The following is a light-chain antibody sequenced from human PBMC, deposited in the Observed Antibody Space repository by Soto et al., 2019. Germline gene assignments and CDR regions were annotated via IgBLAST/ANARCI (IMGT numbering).Light chain of an antibody. V-gene: IGKV3-20*01. J-gene: IGKJ1*01. CDR2: GAS. CDR1: QSVSSCY. Sequence: EIVLTQSPGTLSLSPVERATLSCMASQSVSSCYLAWYQQKPGQAPRLLIYGASSRATGIPDRFSGSGSGTDFTLTISRLEPEDFAVYYCQQYGSSPGTFGQGTKVDNK. CDR3: QQYGSSPGT.